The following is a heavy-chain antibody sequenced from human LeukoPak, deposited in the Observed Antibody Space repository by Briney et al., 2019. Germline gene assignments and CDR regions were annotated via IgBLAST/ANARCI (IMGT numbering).Heavy chain of an antibody. D-gene: IGHD2-2*01. CDR2: INSDGSST. CDR3: VSRAKYCSSTSCLDY. V-gene: IGHV3-74*01. J-gene: IGHJ4*02. Sequence: GGSLRLSCAASGFTFSSYWMHWVRQAPGKGLVWVSRINSDGSSTSYADSVKGRFTISRDNAKNTLYLQMNSLRAEDTAVYYCVSRAKYCSSTSCLDYWGQGTLVTVSS. CDR1: GFTFSSYW.